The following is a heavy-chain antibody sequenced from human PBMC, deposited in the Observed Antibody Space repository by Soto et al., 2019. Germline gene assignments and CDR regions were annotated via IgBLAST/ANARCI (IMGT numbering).Heavy chain of an antibody. Sequence: XLRLSCASSGFTFSNYGMHWVRQAPGKGLEWVAIIWYDGSNKYYADSVKGRFTISRDNSKNTVYLQMNSLRAEDTAVYYCAAGEPLNYRGQGTLVTVSS. CDR3: AAGEPLNY. CDR2: IWYDGSNK. CDR1: GFTFSNYG. D-gene: IGHD3-10*01. V-gene: IGHV3-33*01. J-gene: IGHJ4*02.